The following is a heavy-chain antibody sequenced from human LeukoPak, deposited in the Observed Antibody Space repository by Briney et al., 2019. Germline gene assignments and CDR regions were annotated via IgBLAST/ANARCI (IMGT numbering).Heavy chain of an antibody. V-gene: IGHV4-39*07. D-gene: IGHD6-13*01. CDR3: ARDKVGGYSRLFDP. Sequence: SETLSLTCTVSGGSISSSSYYWGWIRQPPGKGLEWIGSIYYSGSTYYNPSLKRRVTISADTSKNQFSLKLSSVTAADTAVYYCARDKVGGYSRLFDPWGQGTLVTVSS. CDR2: IYYSGST. CDR1: GGSISSSSYY. J-gene: IGHJ5*02.